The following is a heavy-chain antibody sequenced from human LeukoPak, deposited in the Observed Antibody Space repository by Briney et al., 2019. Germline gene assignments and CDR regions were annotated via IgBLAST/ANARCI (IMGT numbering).Heavy chain of an antibody. CDR1: GYTLTELS. D-gene: IGHD2-21*01. CDR3: ATGAYCGGDCYHYGMDV. Sequence: ASVKVSCTVSGYTLTELSMHWVRQAPGIGLEWMGGFDPEDGETIYAQKFQGRVTMTEDTSTDTAYMELSSLRSEDTAVYYCATGAYCGGDCYHYGMDVWGQGTTVTVSS. V-gene: IGHV1-24*01. CDR2: FDPEDGET. J-gene: IGHJ6*02.